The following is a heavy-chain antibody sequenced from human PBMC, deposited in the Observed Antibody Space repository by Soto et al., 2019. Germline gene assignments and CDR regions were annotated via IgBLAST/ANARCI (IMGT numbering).Heavy chain of an antibody. CDR1: GYTFTSYG. V-gene: IGHV1-18*01. Sequence: QVHLVQSGAEVKKPGASVKVSCKASGYTFTSYGITWVRQAPGQGLEWMGWISAHNGNTDYAQKLQGRVIVTRDTTTSTAYMELSSLRSDDTAVYYCARGRYGDYWGQGALVTVSS. D-gene: IGHD1-1*01. CDR2: ISAHNGNT. J-gene: IGHJ4*02. CDR3: ARGRYGDY.